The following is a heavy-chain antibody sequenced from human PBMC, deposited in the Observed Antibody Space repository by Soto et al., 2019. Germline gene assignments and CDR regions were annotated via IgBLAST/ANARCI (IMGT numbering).Heavy chain of an antibody. CDR2: IRSKAYGGTT. Sequence: GGSLRLSCTASGFTFGDYAMSWFRQAPGKGLEWVGFIRSKAYGGTTEYAASVKGRFTISRDDSKSIAYLQMNSLKAEDTAVYYCTTFRYFDWDYGMDVWGQGIKVTVAS. CDR1: GFTFGDYA. D-gene: IGHD3-9*01. V-gene: IGHV3-49*03. J-gene: IGHJ6*02. CDR3: TTFRYFDWDYGMDV.